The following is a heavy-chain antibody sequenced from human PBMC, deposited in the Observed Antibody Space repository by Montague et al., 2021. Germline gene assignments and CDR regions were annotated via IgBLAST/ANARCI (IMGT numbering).Heavy chain of an antibody. Sequence: SLRLSFSSSCFPFSRFAMSWVRQAPGKGLEWVSIIHRRGSTTYYGDSVKGRFTISRDDSKNMLYLQLNSLRAEDTAVYYCAKDRGDSSGWPSFDYWGQGTLVAVSS. J-gene: IGHJ4*02. CDR2: IHRRGSTT. CDR3: AKDRGDSSGWPSFDY. D-gene: IGHD6-19*01. V-gene: IGHV3-23*03. CDR1: CFPFSRFA.